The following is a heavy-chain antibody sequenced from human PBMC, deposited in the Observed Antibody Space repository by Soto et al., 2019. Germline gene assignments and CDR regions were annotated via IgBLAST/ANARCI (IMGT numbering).Heavy chain of an antibody. V-gene: IGHV3-64D*06. D-gene: IGHD4-17*01. Sequence: GGSLRLSCSASGFTFSMSSMHWVRQAPGKGLEYVSGISSNGDSTYYADSVKGRFTISRDNSKNTLYLQMSSLRAVDTAVYYCVHPRSTVQIPPTWGQGTLVTVS. CDR1: GFTFSMSS. CDR3: VHPRSTVQIPPT. CDR2: ISSNGDST. J-gene: IGHJ5*02.